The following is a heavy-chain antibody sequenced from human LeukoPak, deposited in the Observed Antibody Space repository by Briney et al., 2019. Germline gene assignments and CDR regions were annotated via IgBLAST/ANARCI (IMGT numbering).Heavy chain of an antibody. CDR3: AKDFYGSGSLYAFEI. CDR1: GFTFSSYA. J-gene: IGHJ3*02. CDR2: ISYDGSNK. Sequence: GESLRLSCAASGFTFSSYAMHWVRQAPGKGLEWVAVISYDGSNKYYADSVKGRFTISRDNAKNSLYLQMNSLRAEDTALYYCAKDFYGSGSLYAFEIWGQGTMVTVSS. V-gene: IGHV3-30*04. D-gene: IGHD3-10*01.